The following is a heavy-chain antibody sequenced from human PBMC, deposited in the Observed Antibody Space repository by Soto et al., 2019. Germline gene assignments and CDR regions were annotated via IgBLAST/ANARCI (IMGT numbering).Heavy chain of an antibody. Sequence: ASVKVSCKASGYTFTSYAMHWVRQATGQRLEWMGWINAGNGNTKYSQKFQGRVTITRDTSASTAYMELSSLRSEDTAVYYCARGREDCSGGSCYSGENNWFDPWGQGTLVTVSS. V-gene: IGHV1-3*01. D-gene: IGHD2-15*01. J-gene: IGHJ5*02. CDR2: INAGNGNT. CDR3: ARGREDCSGGSCYSGENNWFDP. CDR1: GYTFTSYA.